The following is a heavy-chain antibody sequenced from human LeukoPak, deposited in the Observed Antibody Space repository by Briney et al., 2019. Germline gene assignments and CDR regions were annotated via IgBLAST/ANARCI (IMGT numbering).Heavy chain of an antibody. CDR3: ARDCYDSRGYYDDAFDI. Sequence: GGSLRLSCAASGFTLSSYWMHWVRQAPGEGLVWVSRIDPDGSTTNYADSVKGRFTTSRDNAKSSLYLQMNSLRAEDTAVYYCARDCYDSRGYYDDAFDIWGQGTMVTVSS. CDR1: GFTLSSYW. CDR2: IDPDGSTT. J-gene: IGHJ3*02. V-gene: IGHV3-74*01. D-gene: IGHD3-22*01.